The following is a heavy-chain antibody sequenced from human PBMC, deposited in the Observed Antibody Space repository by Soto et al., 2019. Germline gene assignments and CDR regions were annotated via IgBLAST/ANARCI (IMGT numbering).Heavy chain of an antibody. D-gene: IGHD3-9*01. J-gene: IGHJ4*02. Sequence: GGSLRLSCAASGFTFSDYYMSWIRQAPGKGLEWVSYISSSSSYTNYAGSVKGRFTISRDNAKNSLYLQMNSLRAEDTAVYYCARQWTNYDILTGYFKYYFDYWGQGTLVTVSS. CDR2: ISSSSSYT. CDR1: GFTFSDYY. V-gene: IGHV3-11*03. CDR3: ARQWTNYDILTGYFKYYFDY.